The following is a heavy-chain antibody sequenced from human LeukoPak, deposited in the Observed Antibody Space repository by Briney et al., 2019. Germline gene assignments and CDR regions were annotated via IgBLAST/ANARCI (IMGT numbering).Heavy chain of an antibody. CDR3: ARLEVRGVSIDF. CDR2: IYNSGST. D-gene: IGHD2-21*01. V-gene: IGHV4-39*01. Sequence: SETLSLTCTVSGGSISSTSYYWGWIRQPPGKGLEWIGSIYNSGSTYYNPSLRSLITVSVDPSKSQFSLKLSSVTDADTAVYYCARLEVRGVSIDFWGQGTLVTVSS. J-gene: IGHJ4*02. CDR1: GGSISSTSYY.